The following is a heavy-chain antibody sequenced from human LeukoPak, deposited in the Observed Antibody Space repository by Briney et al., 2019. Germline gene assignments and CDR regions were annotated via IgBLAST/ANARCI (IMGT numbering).Heavy chain of an antibody. CDR1: GGSISSYY. D-gene: IGHD4-11*01. CDR3: ARALWGYAPDDYSSFDY. J-gene: IGHJ4*02. V-gene: IGHV4-59*08. Sequence: SETLSLTCTASGGSISSYYWSWIRQPPGKGLEWIGYIYYSGSTNYNPSLKSRVTISVDTSKNQFSLKLSSVTAADTAVYYCARALWGYAPDDYSSFDYWGQGTLVTVSS. CDR2: IYYSGST.